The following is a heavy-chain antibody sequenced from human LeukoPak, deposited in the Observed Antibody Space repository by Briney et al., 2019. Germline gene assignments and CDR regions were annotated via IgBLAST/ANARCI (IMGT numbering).Heavy chain of an antibody. CDR2: IYTSGST. CDR1: GGSISSGSYY. V-gene: IGHV4-61*02. J-gene: IGHJ4*02. D-gene: IGHD3-22*01. Sequence: SSQTLSLTCTVSGGSISSGSYYWSWIRQPAGKGLEWIGRIYTSGSTNYNPSLKSRVTISVDTSKNQFSLKLSSVTAADTAVYYCARGRSSGYYRRYFDYWGQGTLVTVSS. CDR3: ARGRSSGYYRRYFDY.